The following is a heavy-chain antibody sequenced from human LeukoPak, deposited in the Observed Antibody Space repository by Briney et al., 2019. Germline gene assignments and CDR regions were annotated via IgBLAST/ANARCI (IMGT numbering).Heavy chain of an antibody. V-gene: IGHV3-21*01. CDR1: GFTSSSYS. J-gene: IGHJ4*02. CDR3: ARHVQIAAAKIDY. CDR2: ISSSSSYI. Sequence: GGSLRLSCAASGFTSSSYSMNWVREAPGKGLEWVSSISSSSSYIYYADSLKGRFTISRENAKHTLYLQMNSLRAEDTAVYYCARHVQIAAAKIDYWGQGTLVTVSS. D-gene: IGHD6-13*01.